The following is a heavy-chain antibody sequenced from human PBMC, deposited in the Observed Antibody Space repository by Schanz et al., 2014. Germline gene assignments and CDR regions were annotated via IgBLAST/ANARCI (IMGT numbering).Heavy chain of an antibody. CDR2: IIPITGIT. V-gene: IGHV1-69*09. Sequence: QVQLVQSGAEVKKPGSSVKVSCKASGDTFRSYTINWVRHAPGQGLEWMGRIIPITGITNYAQKFQGRVSMATDTYTSTVYMELRSLTSDDSAVYYCARDRDQWDGNYLDYWGQGTLVTVSS. CDR3: ARDRDQWDGNYLDY. CDR1: GDTFRSYT. D-gene: IGHD1-26*01. J-gene: IGHJ4*02.